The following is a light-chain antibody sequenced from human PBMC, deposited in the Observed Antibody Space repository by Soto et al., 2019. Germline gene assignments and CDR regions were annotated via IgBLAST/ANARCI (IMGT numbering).Light chain of an antibody. J-gene: IGKJ1*01. V-gene: IGKV3-20*01. CDR2: GAS. Sequence: EIVLTQSPGTLSLSPGERATLSCRASQSVSSSYLAWYQQRPGQAPRLLIDGASSRATGIPDRFSGSGSGTDFTLTISRLEPEDFAVYYCLQYGSSPRTFGQGTRVEIK. CDR1: QSVSSSY. CDR3: LQYGSSPRT.